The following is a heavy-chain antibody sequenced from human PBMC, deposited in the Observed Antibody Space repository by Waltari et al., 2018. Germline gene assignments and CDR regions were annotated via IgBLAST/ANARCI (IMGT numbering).Heavy chain of an antibody. J-gene: IGHJ4*02. CDR3: ARWKNSEGLTD. V-gene: IGHV3-30-3*01. CDR2: ISYDGSNK. CDR1: GITFSAYA. Sequence: QVQLVESGGGVVQPGRSLRLSCAVSGITFSAYAMHWVRQAPGKGLEWVALISYDGSNKYYAGSVKGRFTISRDNAKNMLYLQMNSLRAEDTALYYCARWKNSEGLTDWGQGTLVTVSS. D-gene: IGHD1-1*01.